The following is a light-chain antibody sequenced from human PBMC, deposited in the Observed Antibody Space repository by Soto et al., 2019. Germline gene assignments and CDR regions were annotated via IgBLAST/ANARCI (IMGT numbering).Light chain of an antibody. CDR2: DAS. CDR1: QSISSW. CDR3: QQYNSYPIT. Sequence: DIQMTQSPSTLSASVGDRVTITCRASQSISSWLAWYQQKPGKAPKLLIYDASSLESGVPSRFSGSGSGTEFTRTISSLQPDDFATYYCQQYNSYPITCGQGTRMEIK. V-gene: IGKV1-5*01. J-gene: IGKJ5*01.